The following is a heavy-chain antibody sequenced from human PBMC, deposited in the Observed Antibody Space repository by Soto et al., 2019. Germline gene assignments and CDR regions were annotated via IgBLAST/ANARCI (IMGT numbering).Heavy chain of an antibody. CDR1: GDSMSSSSYY. Sequence: SXTLSLTCIVSGDSMSSSSYYWFWIRQRPGKGLEWIGSIYYSGTTYYNPSLESRVTISIDTSKNQFSLKVSSLTAADAAVYYCAKTGPYDILTYWYFDLWGRGTLVTVSS. J-gene: IGHJ2*01. CDR2: IYYSGTT. V-gene: IGHV4-39*01. D-gene: IGHD3-9*01. CDR3: AKTGPYDILTYWYFDL.